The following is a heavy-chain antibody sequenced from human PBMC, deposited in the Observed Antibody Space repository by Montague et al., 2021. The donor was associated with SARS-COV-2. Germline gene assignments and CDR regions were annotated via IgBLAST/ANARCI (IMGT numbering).Heavy chain of an antibody. Sequence: SETLSLTCSVSGGSISSYYWSWIRQPAGKGLEWIGRIYTSGSTNFNPSLKSRVTMSVDTPKNQFSLKLSSVTAADTAVYYCARDVGVPLAPPYSWFDPWGQGTLVTVSS. J-gene: IGHJ5*02. CDR1: GGSISSYY. CDR3: ARDVGVPLAPPYSWFDP. D-gene: IGHD2-2*01. V-gene: IGHV4-4*07. CDR2: IYTSGST.